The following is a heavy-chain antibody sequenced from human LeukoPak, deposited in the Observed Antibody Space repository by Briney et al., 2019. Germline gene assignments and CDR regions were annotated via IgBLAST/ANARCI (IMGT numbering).Heavy chain of an antibody. J-gene: IGHJ4*02. CDR1: GGSISSGGYY. Sequence: SETLSLTCTVSGGSISSGGYYWSWIRQHPGKGLEWIGYIYYSGSTYYNLSLRSRVTISVDTSKNQFSLKLSSVTAADTAVYYCARGGGSGSREFDYWGQGTLVTVSS. CDR3: ARGGGSGSREFDY. V-gene: IGHV4-31*03. CDR2: IYYSGST. D-gene: IGHD1-26*01.